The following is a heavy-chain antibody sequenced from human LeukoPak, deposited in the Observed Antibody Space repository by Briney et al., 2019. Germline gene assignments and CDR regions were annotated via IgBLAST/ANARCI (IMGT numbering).Heavy chain of an antibody. CDR2: IKSKTDPGTT. J-gene: IGHJ5*02. Sequence: PGGSLRLSCAASGFIFSDAWMSWVRQAPGKGLEWVGRIKSKTDPGTTDYAAPVKGRFTISRDDSKNTLYLQMNSLKTEDTAVYYCNAWFLSPQGNWFDPWGQGTLVTVSS. CDR1: GFIFSDAW. CDR3: NAWFLSPQGNWFDP. D-gene: IGHD3-10*01. V-gene: IGHV3-15*01.